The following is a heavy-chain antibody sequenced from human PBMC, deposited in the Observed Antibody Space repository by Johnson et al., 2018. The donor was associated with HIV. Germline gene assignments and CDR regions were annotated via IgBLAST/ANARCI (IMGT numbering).Heavy chain of an antibody. CDR2: IKQDGSEK. Sequence: VQLVESGGGVVRPGGSLRLSCAASGFTFSSYAMSWVRQAPGKGLEWVANIKQDGSEKYYADYVKGRLTNSRDNSKNTLYLQMNSLRAEDTALYYCARAEYGYSSSWFGTFDIWGRGTMVTVSS. J-gene: IGHJ3*02. CDR3: ARAEYGYSSSWFGTFDI. CDR1: GFTFSSYA. D-gene: IGHD6-13*01. V-gene: IGHV3-7*01.